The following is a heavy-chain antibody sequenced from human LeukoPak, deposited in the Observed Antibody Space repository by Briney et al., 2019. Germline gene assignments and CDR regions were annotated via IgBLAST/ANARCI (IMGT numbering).Heavy chain of an antibody. CDR3: AKTGVTIFGVVNNYFDY. D-gene: IGHD3-3*01. CDR1: GFTFSSYA. J-gene: IGHJ4*02. V-gene: IGHV3-23*01. Sequence: GGSLRLSCAASGFTFSSYATSWVRQAPGKGLEWVSAISGSGGSTYYADSVKGRFTISRDNSKNTLYLQMNSLRAEDTAVYYCAKTGVTIFGVVNNYFDYWGQGTLVTVSS. CDR2: ISGSGGST.